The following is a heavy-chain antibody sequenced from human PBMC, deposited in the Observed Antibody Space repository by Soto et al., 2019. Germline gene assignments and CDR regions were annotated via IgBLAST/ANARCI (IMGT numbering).Heavy chain of an antibody. D-gene: IGHD6-19*01. CDR1: GGSISSYY. J-gene: IGHJ5*02. Sequence: SETLSLTCTVSGGSISSYYWSWIRQPPGKGLECIGYIYYSGSTNYNPSLKSRVTISVDTSKNQFSLKLSSVTAADTAVYYCARQADREVWFDPWGQGTLVTVSS. CDR3: ARQADREVWFDP. CDR2: IYYSGST. V-gene: IGHV4-59*08.